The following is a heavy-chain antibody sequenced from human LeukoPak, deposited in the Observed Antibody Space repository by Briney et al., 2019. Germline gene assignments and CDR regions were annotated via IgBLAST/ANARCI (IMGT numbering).Heavy chain of an antibody. CDR1: GYSISSGYY. V-gene: IGHV4-38-2*02. Sequence: SETLSLTCAVSGYSISSGYYWGWIRQPPGKGLEWIGSIYHSGSTYYNPSLKSRVTISVDTSKNQFSLKLSSVTAADTAVYYCARDWDDHSGSPFDYWGQGTLVTVSS. CDR3: ARDWDDHSGSPFDY. D-gene: IGHD1-1*01. CDR2: IYHSGST. J-gene: IGHJ4*02.